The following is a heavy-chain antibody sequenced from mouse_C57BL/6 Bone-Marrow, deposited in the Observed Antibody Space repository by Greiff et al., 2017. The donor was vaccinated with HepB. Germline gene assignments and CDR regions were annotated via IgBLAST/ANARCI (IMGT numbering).Heavy chain of an antibody. D-gene: IGHD1-1*01. Sequence: EVHLVDSGGGLVQSGRSLRLSCATSGFTFSDFYMEWVRQAPGKGLEWIAASRNKANDYTTEYSASVKGRFIVSRDTSQSILYLQMNALRAEDTAIYYCARDAPGSRAYWGQGTLVTVSA. CDR3: ARDAPGSRAY. J-gene: IGHJ3*01. CDR2: SRNKANDYTT. CDR1: GFTFSDFY. V-gene: IGHV7-1*01.